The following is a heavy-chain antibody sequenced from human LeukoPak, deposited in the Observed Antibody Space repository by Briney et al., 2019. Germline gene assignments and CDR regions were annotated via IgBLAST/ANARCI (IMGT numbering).Heavy chain of an antibody. CDR1: GFTVSSNY. D-gene: IGHD3-22*01. CDR3: ARGFDSSGYGHFDY. CDR2: IYSGGST. J-gene: IGHJ4*02. V-gene: IGHV3-53*01. Sequence: PGGSLRLSCAASGFTVSSNYMSWVRQAPGKGLEWVSVIYSGGSTYYADSVKGRSTISRDNSKNTLYLQMNSLRAEDTAVYYCARGFDSSGYGHFDYWGQGTLVTVSS.